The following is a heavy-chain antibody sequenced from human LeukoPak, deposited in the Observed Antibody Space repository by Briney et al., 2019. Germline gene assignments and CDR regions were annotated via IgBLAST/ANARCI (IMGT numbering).Heavy chain of an antibody. D-gene: IGHD6-19*01. J-gene: IGHJ3*02. CDR2: ISSSSSYI. Sequence: GGSLRLSCAASGFTFSSYSMHWVRQAPGKGLEWVSSISSSSSYIYYADSVKGRFTISRDNAKNSLYLQMNSLRAEDTAVYYCARDMEEQWPSDAFDIWGQGTMVTVPS. CDR3: ARDMEEQWPSDAFDI. V-gene: IGHV3-21*01. CDR1: GFTFSSYS.